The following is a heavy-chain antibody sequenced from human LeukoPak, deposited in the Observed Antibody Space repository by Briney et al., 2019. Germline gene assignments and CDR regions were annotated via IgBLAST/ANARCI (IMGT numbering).Heavy chain of an antibody. CDR3: ARGASRADY. CDR1: GFTFSSYN. J-gene: IGHJ4*02. CDR2: ISSSSSYI. Sequence: GGSLRLSCAASGFTFSSYNMNWVRQAPRKRPEWVSSISSSSSYIYYADSVKGRFTISRDNAKNSLYLQMNSLRAEDTALYYCARGASRADYWGQGTLVTVSS. V-gene: IGHV3-21*01.